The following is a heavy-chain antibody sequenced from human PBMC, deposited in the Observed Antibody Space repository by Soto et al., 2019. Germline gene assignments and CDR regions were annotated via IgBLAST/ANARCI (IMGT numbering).Heavy chain of an antibody. V-gene: IGHV1-18*01. CDR1: GYTFTSYG. D-gene: IGHD6-19*01. Sequence: ASVQVSCKASGYTFTSYGISWVRQAPGQGLEWMGWISAYNGNTNYAQKLQGRVTMTTDTSTSTAYMELRSLRSDDTAVYYCARRIAVAGGYNWFDPWGQGTLVTVSS. CDR2: ISAYNGNT. J-gene: IGHJ5*02. CDR3: ARRIAVAGGYNWFDP.